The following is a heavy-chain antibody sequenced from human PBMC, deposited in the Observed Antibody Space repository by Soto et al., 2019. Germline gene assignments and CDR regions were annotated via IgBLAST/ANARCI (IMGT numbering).Heavy chain of an antibody. CDR2: ISGNGGTR. D-gene: IGHD5-18*01. Sequence: EVQLLESGGGLVQPGGSLRLSCAASGFTFSSYAMNWVRQAPGKGLEWVSAISGNGGTRYYADSVKGRFTISRDNSKNTLYLQMNSLRAEDTAVYYCAKDRVYNYGFYDSWGQGTLVTVSS. J-gene: IGHJ4*02. V-gene: IGHV3-23*01. CDR1: GFTFSSYA. CDR3: AKDRVYNYGFYDS.